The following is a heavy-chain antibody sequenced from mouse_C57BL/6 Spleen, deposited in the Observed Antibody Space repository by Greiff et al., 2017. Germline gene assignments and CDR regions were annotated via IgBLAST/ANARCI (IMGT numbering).Heavy chain of an antibody. D-gene: IGHD2-1*01. CDR2: IYPGSGNP. V-gene: IGHV1-76*01. CDR3: AREVYYGNYRWYFDV. CDR1: GYTFTDYY. Sequence: QVQLQQSGAELVRPGASVKLSCKASGYTFTDYYINWVKQRPGQGLEWIARIYPGSGNPYYNEKFKGKATLTAEKSSSTAYMQLSSLTSEDSAVYFCAREVYYGNYRWYFDVWGTGTTVTVSS. J-gene: IGHJ1*03.